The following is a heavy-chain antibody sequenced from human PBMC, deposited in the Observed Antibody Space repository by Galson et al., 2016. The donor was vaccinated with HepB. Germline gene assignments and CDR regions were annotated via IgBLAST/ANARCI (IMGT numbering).Heavy chain of an antibody. CDR3: AHGGVFSGVIREKGWFDP. CDR1: GFSLTSTGVG. D-gene: IGHD2-8*02. CDR2: IYWDDDK. Sequence: PALVKPTQTLTLTCTFSGFSLTSTGVGVGWFRQPPGQALEWLALIYWDDDKRYSPSLKSRLTITRDPPKNQVVLTMTNMDPADTGTYFCAHGGVFSGVIREKGWFDPWGQGTLVTVSS. V-gene: IGHV2-5*02. J-gene: IGHJ5*02.